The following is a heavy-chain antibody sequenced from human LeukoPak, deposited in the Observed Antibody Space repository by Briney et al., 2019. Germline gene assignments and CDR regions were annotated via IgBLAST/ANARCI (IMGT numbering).Heavy chain of an antibody. D-gene: IGHD3-10*01. CDR3: ARKMHLYGSGSYFVY. CDR2: INPNSVNT. V-gene: IGHV1-8*01. Sequence: ASVKVSCKASGYTFTSYDINWVRQATGQGLEWMGWINPNSVNTGYAQKFQGRVTMTRNTSISTAYMELSSLRSEDTAVYYCARKMHLYGSGSYFVYWGQGTLVTVSS. CDR1: GYTFTSYD. J-gene: IGHJ4*02.